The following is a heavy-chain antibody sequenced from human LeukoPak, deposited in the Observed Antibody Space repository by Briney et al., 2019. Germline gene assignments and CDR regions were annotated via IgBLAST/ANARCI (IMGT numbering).Heavy chain of an antibody. Sequence: SESLSLTCSASGYSIRTGYYWGWIRPPPGKALEGFESIYHGGSTYYNPSLKSRVTISVDTSKNKFSLNLSSLTSAPTAVYYLARGCGNCYGICDYWGQGTLVTVSS. D-gene: IGHD2/OR15-2a*01. CDR2: IYHGGST. CDR3: ARGCGNCYGICDY. J-gene: IGHJ4*02. CDR1: GYSIRTGYY. V-gene: IGHV4-38-2*02.